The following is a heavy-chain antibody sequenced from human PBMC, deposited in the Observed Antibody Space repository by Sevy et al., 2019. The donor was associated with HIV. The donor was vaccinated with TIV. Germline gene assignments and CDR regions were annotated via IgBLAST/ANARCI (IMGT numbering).Heavy chain of an antibody. D-gene: IGHD5-12*01. CDR2: ISDSSATI. V-gene: IGHV3-48*01. CDR1: GFTYS. Sequence: GGSLRLSCVASGFTYSMNWVRQAPRKGLEWASYISDSSATIHHADSVKGRFTISRDNAKNSLYLQMNTWRAEDTAVYYCASQRGGYERLYYFDSWGQGTLVTVSS. CDR3: ASQRGGYERLYYFDS. J-gene: IGHJ4*02.